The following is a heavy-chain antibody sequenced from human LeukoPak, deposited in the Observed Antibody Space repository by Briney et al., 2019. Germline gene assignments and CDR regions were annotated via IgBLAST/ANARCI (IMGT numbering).Heavy chain of an antibody. J-gene: IGHJ6*03. Sequence: SETLSLTCTVTGGSISSYYWSWIRQPPGKGLEWIRYNYYSGSTNYNPSLKSRVTISVDTSKNQFSLKLSSVTAADTAVYYCARARYSYGYYYYMDVWGKGTTVTVSS. CDR1: GGSISSYY. CDR3: ARARYSYGYYYYMDV. D-gene: IGHD5-18*01. V-gene: IGHV4-59*01. CDR2: NYYSGST.